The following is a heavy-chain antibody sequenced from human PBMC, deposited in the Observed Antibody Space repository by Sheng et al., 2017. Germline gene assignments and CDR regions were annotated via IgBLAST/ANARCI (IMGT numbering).Heavy chain of an antibody. D-gene: IGHD6-13*01. CDR1: GFTFSSYA. J-gene: IGHJ6*03. V-gene: IGHV3-30-3*01. CDR3: ARGASSWYHYYYYMDV. CDR2: ISYDGSNK. Sequence: QVQLVESGGGVVQPGRSLRLSCAASGFTFSSYAMHWVRQAPGKGLEWVAVISYDGSNKYYADSVKGRFTISRDNSKNTLYLQMNSLRAEDTAVYYCARGASSWYHYYYYMDVWGKGTTVTVSS.